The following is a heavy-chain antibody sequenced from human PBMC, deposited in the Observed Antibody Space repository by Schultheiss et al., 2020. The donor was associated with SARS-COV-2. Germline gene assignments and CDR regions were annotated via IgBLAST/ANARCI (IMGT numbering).Heavy chain of an antibody. CDR2: ISGSGGST. V-gene: IGHV3-23*01. Sequence: GGSLRLSCAASGFTFSSYAMSWVRQAPGKGLEWVSAISGSGGSTYYEDSVKGRFTISRDNSKNTLYLQMNSLRAEDTAVYYCAKGGYYDILTGYYPNYFDYWGQGTLVTVSS. CDR1: GFTFSSYA. J-gene: IGHJ4*02. CDR3: AKGGYYDILTGYYPNYFDY. D-gene: IGHD3-9*01.